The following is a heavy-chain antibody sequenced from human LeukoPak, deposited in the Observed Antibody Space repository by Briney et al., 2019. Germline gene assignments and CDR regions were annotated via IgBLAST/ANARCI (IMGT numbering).Heavy chain of an antibody. CDR3: AKVGYCSSTSCWADAFDI. D-gene: IGHD2-2*01. Sequence: GGSLRLSCAASGFTFDDYAMHWVRQAPGKGLEWVSGISWNSGSIGYADSVKGRFTISRDNAKNSLYLQMNSLRAEDTALYYCAKVGYCSSTSCWADAFDIWGQGTMVTVSS. CDR1: GFTFDDYA. V-gene: IGHV3-9*01. CDR2: ISWNSGSI. J-gene: IGHJ3*02.